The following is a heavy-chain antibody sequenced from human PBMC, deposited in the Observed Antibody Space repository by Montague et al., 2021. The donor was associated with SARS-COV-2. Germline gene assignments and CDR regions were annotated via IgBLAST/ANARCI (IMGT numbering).Heavy chain of an antibody. CDR3: ARADRVTIFGVVASFDY. J-gene: IGHJ4*02. CDR1: GGSISSDGYY. Sequence: TLSLTCTVYGGSISSDGYYWSWNRQRPGKGLEWIGYIYYSGSNYYNPSLKSRVTISVDTSKNQFSLKLSSVTAADTAEYSCARADRVTIFGVVASFDYWGQGTLVTVSS. CDR2: IYYSGSN. D-gene: IGHD3-3*01. V-gene: IGHV4-31*03.